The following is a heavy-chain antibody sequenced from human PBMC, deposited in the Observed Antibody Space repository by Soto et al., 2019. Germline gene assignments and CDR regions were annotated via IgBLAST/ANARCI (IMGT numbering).Heavy chain of an antibody. CDR1: GDSSSTYY. J-gene: IGHJ5*02. V-gene: IGHV4-59*01. CDR3: ARAFCSDSVSCNWFDP. CDR2: INYSGRT. Sequence: SETLSLTCSVSGDSSSTYYWGWIRHPPGKGLEWIGYINYSGRTNHNPSLKSRVTTSVDTSKNQFSLKLSSVTAADTAVYYCARAFCSDSVSCNWFDPRAQGTLVTGSS. D-gene: IGHD2-15*01.